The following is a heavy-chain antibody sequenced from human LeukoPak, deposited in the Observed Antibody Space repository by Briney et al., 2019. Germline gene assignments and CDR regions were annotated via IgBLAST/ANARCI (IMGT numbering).Heavy chain of an antibody. Sequence: GRSLRLSFAASGFTFSSYAMHLVRPAPGKGLEWGALISYDGTDKFYTDSVEGRFTISRDNSKNTLYLLMNSLRADDTAQYYCARDHYYGAGTPPGDTFDIWGQGTMVTVSS. CDR3: ARDHYYGAGTPPGDTFDI. CDR1: GFTFSSYA. J-gene: IGHJ3*02. D-gene: IGHD3-10*01. V-gene: IGHV3-30-3*01. CDR2: ISYDGTDK.